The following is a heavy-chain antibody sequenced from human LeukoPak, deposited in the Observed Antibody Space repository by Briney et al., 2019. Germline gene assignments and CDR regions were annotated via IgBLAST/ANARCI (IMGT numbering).Heavy chain of an antibody. CDR1: GFTFNSYG. CDR2: ISGSGGST. Sequence: VQPGRSLRLSCAASGFTFNSYGIHWVRQAPGKGLEWVSAISGSGGSTYYADSVKGRFTISRDNSKNTLYLQMNSLRAEDTAVYYCAGGVVVISLFGYWGQGTLVTVFS. V-gene: IGHV3-23*01. CDR3: AGGVVVISLFGY. J-gene: IGHJ4*02. D-gene: IGHD3-22*01.